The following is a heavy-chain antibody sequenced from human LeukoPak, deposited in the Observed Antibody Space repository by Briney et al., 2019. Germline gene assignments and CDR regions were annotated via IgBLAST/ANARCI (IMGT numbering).Heavy chain of an antibody. Sequence: PSGTLSLTCAVSGGSISSSNWWSWVRQPPGKGLEWIGEIYHSGSTNYNPSLKSRVTISVDKSKDQFSLKLSSVTAADTAVYYCARSPDYYDSSGYDYYFDYWGQGTLVTVSS. J-gene: IGHJ4*02. CDR3: ARSPDYYDSSGYDYYFDY. CDR1: GGSISSSNW. CDR2: IYHSGST. V-gene: IGHV4-4*02. D-gene: IGHD3-22*01.